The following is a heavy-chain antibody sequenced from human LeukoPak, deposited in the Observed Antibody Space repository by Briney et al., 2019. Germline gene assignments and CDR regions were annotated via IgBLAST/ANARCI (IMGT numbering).Heavy chain of an antibody. CDR2: ISGSGGST. J-gene: IGHJ4*02. V-gene: IGHV3-23*01. Sequence: PGGSLRLSCAASGFTFSSYAMSWVRQAPGKGLEWVSAISGSGGSTYYADSMKGRFTISRDNSKNTLYLQMNSLRAEDTAVYYCAYGSGSYSRYWGQGTLVTVSS. CDR3: AYGSGSYSRY. CDR1: GFTFSSYA. D-gene: IGHD3-10*01.